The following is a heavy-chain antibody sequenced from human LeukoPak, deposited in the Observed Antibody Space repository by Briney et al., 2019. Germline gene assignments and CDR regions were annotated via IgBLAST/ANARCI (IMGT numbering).Heavy chain of an antibody. V-gene: IGHV1-69*11. CDR1: GGTFSSYA. CDR2: IIPILGTA. CDR3: ASNTPYPRTQDY. J-gene: IGHJ4*02. D-gene: IGHD2-2*01. Sequence: SVKVSCKASGGTFSSYAISWVRQAPGQGLEWMGRIIPILGTANYAQKFQGRVTITADESTSTAYMELSSLRSEDTAVYYCASNTPYPRTQDYWGQGTLVTVSS.